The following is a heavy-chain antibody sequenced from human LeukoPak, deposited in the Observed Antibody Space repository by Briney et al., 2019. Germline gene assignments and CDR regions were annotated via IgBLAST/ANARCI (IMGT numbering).Heavy chain of an antibody. CDR3: ARGILVTVYAAFDY. CDR2: IYTSGST. CDR1: GGSISSYY. J-gene: IGHJ4*02. D-gene: IGHD2/OR15-2a*01. Sequence: SETLSLTCTVSGGSISSYYWSWIRQPAGKGLEWIGRIYTSGSTNYNPSLKSRVTMSVDTSKNQFSLKLSSVTAADTAVYYCARGILVTVYAAFDYWGQGTLVTVSS. V-gene: IGHV4-4*07.